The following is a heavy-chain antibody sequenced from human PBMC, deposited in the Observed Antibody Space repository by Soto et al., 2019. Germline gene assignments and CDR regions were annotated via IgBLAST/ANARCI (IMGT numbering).Heavy chain of an antibody. CDR3: ARECRSTSCFDP. J-gene: IGHJ5*02. CDR2: ISSSSSYI. D-gene: IGHD2-2*01. V-gene: IGHV3-21*01. CDR1: GFTFSSYS. Sequence: EVQLVESGGGLVKPGGSLRLSCAASGFTFSSYSMNWVRQAPGKGLEWVSSISSSSSYIYYADSMKGRFTISRDNAKNSLYLQMNSLRAEDTAVYYCARECRSTSCFDPWGQGTLVTVSS.